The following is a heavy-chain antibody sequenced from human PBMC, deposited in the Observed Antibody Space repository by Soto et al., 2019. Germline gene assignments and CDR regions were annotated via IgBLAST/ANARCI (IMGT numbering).Heavy chain of an antibody. CDR2: MNPNSGNT. CDR1: GYTFTSYD. Sequence: QVQLVQSGAEVKKPGASVKVSCKASGYTFTSYDINWVRQATGQGLEWMGWMNPNSGNTGYAQKFQGRVTMTRKNSISTAYMELGRLRSEETAVYYCARGSGSSRGGEDYWGQGTLVTVSS. D-gene: IGHD1-26*01. J-gene: IGHJ4*02. CDR3: ARGSGSSRGGEDY. V-gene: IGHV1-8*01.